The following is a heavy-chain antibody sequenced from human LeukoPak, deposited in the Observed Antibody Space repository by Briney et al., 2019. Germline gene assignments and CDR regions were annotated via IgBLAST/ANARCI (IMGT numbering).Heavy chain of an antibody. D-gene: IGHD3-16*02. CDR1: GFTFSNYA. CDR3: ARSRYPDY. V-gene: IGHV3-48*03. CDR2: ISTSGSTI. J-gene: IGHJ4*02. Sequence: GGSLRLSCVASGFTFSNYAMNWVRQAPGKGLEWISYISTSGSTIYYTDSVKGRFTISRDNAKNSLYLQMSSLRAEDTAVYYCARSRYPDYWGQGTLVTVSS.